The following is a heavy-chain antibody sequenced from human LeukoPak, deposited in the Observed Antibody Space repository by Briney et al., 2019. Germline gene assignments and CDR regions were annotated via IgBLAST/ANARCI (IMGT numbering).Heavy chain of an antibody. D-gene: IGHD4-17*01. J-gene: IGHJ3*02. Sequence: GGSLRLSCEASEFVFSKYWMSWVRQAPEKGLEWVARINQDGTEKYSVDSVKGRFTISRDNAKNSLYLQINNVKAEDTAVYYCARTSVNSLWDDAFDIWGQGTMVTVSS. CDR1: EFVFSKYW. CDR2: INQDGTEK. CDR3: ARTSVNSLWDDAFDI. V-gene: IGHV3-7*05.